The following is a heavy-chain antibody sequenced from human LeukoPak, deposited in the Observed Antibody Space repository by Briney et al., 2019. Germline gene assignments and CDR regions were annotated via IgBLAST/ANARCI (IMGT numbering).Heavy chain of an antibody. CDR3: AKDIFFYGSSSPKTSFDH. V-gene: IGHV3-30*18. CDR2: ISYDGSNK. J-gene: IGHJ4*02. D-gene: IGHD6-6*01. CDR1: GFTLSSYG. Sequence: GGSLRHTCAASGFTLSSYGMHWVRQAPGKGLEWVAVISYDGSNKYYADSVKGRFTISRDNSKSTLYLQMNSLRAEDTAVYYCAKDIFFYGSSSPKTSFDHWGQGTLVTVSS.